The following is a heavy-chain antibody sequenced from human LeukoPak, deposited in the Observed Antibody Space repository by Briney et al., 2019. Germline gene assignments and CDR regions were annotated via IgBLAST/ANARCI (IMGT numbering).Heavy chain of an antibody. CDR1: GFTFSKYN. CDR2: ISRNI. Sequence: PGGSLRLSCAASGFTFSKYNMNWVRQAPGKGLEWVSSISRNIYYADSVRGRFTISRDNSKNTLYLQMNSLRAEDTAVYYCAKFVGSSGEDAFDIWGQGTMVTVSS. J-gene: IGHJ3*02. CDR3: AKFVGSSGEDAFDI. V-gene: IGHV3-21*01. D-gene: IGHD2-15*01.